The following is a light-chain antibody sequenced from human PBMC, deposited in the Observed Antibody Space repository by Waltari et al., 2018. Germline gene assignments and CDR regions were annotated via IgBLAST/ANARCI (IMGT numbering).Light chain of an antibody. J-gene: IGKJ1*01. CDR1: QYISRY. V-gene: IGKV1-39*01. CDR2: EAS. Sequence: DIQMTQSPSSLSASVRDRVSITCRATQYISRYLNWYQPKPGEAPKLLLYEASSSQSGVPSRFSGSGSGTHFTLTISSLQPEDFAIYYCQQSYSSPWTFGQGTKVEI. CDR3: QQSYSSPWT.